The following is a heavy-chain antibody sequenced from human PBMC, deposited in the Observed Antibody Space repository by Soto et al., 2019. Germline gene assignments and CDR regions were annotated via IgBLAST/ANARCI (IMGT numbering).Heavy chain of an antibody. J-gene: IGHJ6*02. V-gene: IGHV3-48*02. CDR1: GFIFSSYS. CDR2: ISSHSSII. Sequence: PGGSLRLSCAASGFIFSSYSMNWVRQAPGKGLEWVSYISSHSSIIYYADSVKGRFSISRDNAQNSLYLQVNSLRDEDTAVYYCVRERDGNDFNFGMDVWGQGTTVTVYS. D-gene: IGHD1-1*01. CDR3: VRERDGNDFNFGMDV.